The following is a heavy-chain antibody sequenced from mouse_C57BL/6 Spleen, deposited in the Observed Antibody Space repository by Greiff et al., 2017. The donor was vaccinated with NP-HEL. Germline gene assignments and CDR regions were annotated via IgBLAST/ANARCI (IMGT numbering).Heavy chain of an antibody. J-gene: IGHJ1*03. CDR3: ARTPSYDGSPYWYFDV. CDR2: ILPGSGST. Sequence: QVQLKESGAELMKPGASVKLSCKATGYTFTGYWIEWVKQRPGHGLEWIGEILPGSGSTNYNEKFKGKATFTADTSSNTAYMQLSSLTTEDSAIYYCARTPSYDGSPYWYFDVWGTGTTVTVSS. CDR1: GYTFTGYW. D-gene: IGHD1-1*01. V-gene: IGHV1-9*01.